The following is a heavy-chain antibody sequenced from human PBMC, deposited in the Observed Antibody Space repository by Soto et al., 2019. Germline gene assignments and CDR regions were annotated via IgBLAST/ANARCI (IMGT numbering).Heavy chain of an antibody. Sequence: SVNVSCKASGFTFTSSAVQWVRQARGQRLEWIGWTVVGSGKTNYAQKFQERVTITRDMSTSKVYMELSSLRSEDTAVYYCAAGPYSSSSTWGQGTLVTVSS. CDR1: GFTFTSSA. CDR3: AAGPYSSSST. D-gene: IGHD6-6*01. J-gene: IGHJ5*02. CDR2: TVVGSGKT. V-gene: IGHV1-58*01.